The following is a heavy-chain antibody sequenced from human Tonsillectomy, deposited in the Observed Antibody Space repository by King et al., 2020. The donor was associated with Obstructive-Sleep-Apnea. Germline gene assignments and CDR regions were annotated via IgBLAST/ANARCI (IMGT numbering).Heavy chain of an antibody. V-gene: IGHV3-30*04. CDR1: GFTFSNYA. CDR3: ARGRPVIVTATTGTRGD. CDR2: ISYDGTNK. J-gene: IGHJ4*02. Sequence: VQLVESGGGVVQPGGSLRLSCAASGFTFSNYAMHWVRQAPGKGLEWVAVISYDGTNKYYADSVKGRFTISRDNSRNTLYLQMNSLSTDDTAVFYCARGRPVIVTATTGTRGDWGQGTLVTVSS. D-gene: IGHD2-21*02.